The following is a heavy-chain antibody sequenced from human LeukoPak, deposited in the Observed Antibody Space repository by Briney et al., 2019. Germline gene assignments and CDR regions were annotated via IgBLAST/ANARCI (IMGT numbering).Heavy chain of an antibody. CDR2: IYYSGST. Sequence: SETLSLTCTVSGGSISSYYWSWIRQPPGKGLEWIGYIYYSGSTNYNPSLKSQVTLSLNTSKNQFYLKLSSVTAAATAVYYCAREYYDSSGYFDYWGQGTLVTVSS. V-gene: IGHV4-59*01. CDR3: AREYYDSSGYFDY. D-gene: IGHD3-22*01. CDR1: GGSISSYY. J-gene: IGHJ4*02.